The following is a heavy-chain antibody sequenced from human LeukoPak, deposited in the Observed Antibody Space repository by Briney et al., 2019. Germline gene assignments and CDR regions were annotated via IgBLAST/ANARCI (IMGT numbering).Heavy chain of an antibody. CDR3: ARLGIITAAGSNDY. J-gene: IGHJ4*02. CDR2: ISSSSSYI. CDR1: GFTFSSYS. V-gene: IGHV3-21*04. D-gene: IGHD6-13*01. Sequence: GGSLRLSCAASGFTFSSYSMNWVRQAPGKGLEWVSSISSSSSYIYYADSVRGRFTVSRDNAKNSLYLQMNSLRAEDTAVYYCARLGIITAAGSNDYWGQGTLVTVSS.